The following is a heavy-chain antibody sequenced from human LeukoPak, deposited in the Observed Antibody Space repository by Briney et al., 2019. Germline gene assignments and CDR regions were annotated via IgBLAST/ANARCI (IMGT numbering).Heavy chain of an antibody. J-gene: IGHJ4*02. V-gene: IGHV3-23*01. CDR3: AKWGDYDVLTGYYVSDF. D-gene: IGHD3-9*01. Sequence: GGSLRLSCAASGFIFSSYAMYWVRQAPGKGLEWVSAISGRSDNTYYADSVKGRFTLSRDSSKNTLYLQMNSLRADDTAVYYCAKWGDYDVLTGYYVSDFWGQGTLVTVSS. CDR1: GFIFSSYA. CDR2: ISGRSDNT.